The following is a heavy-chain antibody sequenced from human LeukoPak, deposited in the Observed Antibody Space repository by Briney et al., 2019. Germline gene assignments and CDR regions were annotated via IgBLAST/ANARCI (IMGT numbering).Heavy chain of an antibody. V-gene: IGHV3-23*01. CDR3: AKGVSGYGSGRPFDY. D-gene: IGHD3-10*01. CDR1: GFTFSSYA. J-gene: IGHJ4*02. Sequence: GGSLRLSCAASGFTFSSYAMIWVRQAPGKGLEWVSLISDSGTSTYYPDSVKGRFTISRDNSKDTVYLQMNSLRAEDTAVYYCAKGVSGYGSGRPFDYWGQGTLVTVSS. CDR2: ISDSGTST.